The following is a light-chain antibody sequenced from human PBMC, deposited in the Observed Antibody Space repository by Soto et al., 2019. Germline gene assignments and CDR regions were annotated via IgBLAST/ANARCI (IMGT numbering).Light chain of an antibody. CDR2: DVS. CDR1: SSDVGGYNY. V-gene: IGLV2-14*01. J-gene: IGLJ2*01. Sequence: QSALTQPASVSGSPGQSITISCTGTSSDVGGYNYVSWYQQHPGKAPKLMIYDVSNRPSGVSNRFSGSKSGNTASLTISGLQAEDEADYYCSSDTSSSTLGRVFGGGTKLTVL. CDR3: SSDTSSSTLGRV.